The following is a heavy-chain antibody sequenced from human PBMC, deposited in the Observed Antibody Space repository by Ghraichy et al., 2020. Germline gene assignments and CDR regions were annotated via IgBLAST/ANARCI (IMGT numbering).Heavy chain of an antibody. CDR1: GGSFSGYY. CDR3: ARGPRITNFGVVRRYFDY. D-gene: IGHD3-3*01. Sequence: SETLSLTCAVYGGSFSGYYWSWIHQPPGKGLEWIGEINHSGSTNYNPSLKSRVTISVDTSKNQFSLKLSSVTAADTAVYYCARGPRITNFGVVRRYFDYWCKRTLATVSS. V-gene: IGHV4-34*01. J-gene: IGHJ4*02. CDR2: INHSGST.